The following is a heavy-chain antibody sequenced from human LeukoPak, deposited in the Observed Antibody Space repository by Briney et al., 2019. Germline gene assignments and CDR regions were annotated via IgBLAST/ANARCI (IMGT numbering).Heavy chain of an antibody. Sequence: GGSLRLSCATSGFTFRSYWMSWVRQGPGEGLERGGHISQDASRTDVADSLKGRFTISRDYATNSLFLHMTRLRADDTAVSYCAKYWSRAFDSWGQGTLVSVSS. CDR2: ISQDASRT. CDR1: GFTFRSYW. J-gene: IGHJ4*02. CDR3: AKYWSRAFDS. D-gene: IGHD1-1*01. V-gene: IGHV3-7*01.